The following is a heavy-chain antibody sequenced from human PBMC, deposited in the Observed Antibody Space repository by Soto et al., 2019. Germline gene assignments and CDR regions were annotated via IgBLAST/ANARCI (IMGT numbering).Heavy chain of an antibody. D-gene: IGHD6-6*01. CDR2: ISGSGGSR. Sequence: EVQLLEAGGGVVQPGGSLGLSLAASGFTFSSYAMRWVRQAPGKGLEWVSAISGSGGSRYYADSVKGRFTISRDNSKNTLYLQMNSMRAEDKAVYYCAKDRYRSSSCTYFQPWGQGTLVTVSS. CDR3: AKDRYRSSSCTYFQP. J-gene: IGHJ1*01. V-gene: IGHV3-23*01. CDR1: GFTFSSYA.